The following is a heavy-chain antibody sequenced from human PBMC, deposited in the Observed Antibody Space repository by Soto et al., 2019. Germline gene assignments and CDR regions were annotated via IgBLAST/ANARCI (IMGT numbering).Heavy chain of an antibody. CDR1: GGTFSSYA. V-gene: IGHV1-69*13. CDR2: IIPIFGTA. D-gene: IGHD5-18*01. CDR3: ARDSVDTAMVPSY. J-gene: IGHJ4*02. Sequence: SVKVSCKASGGTFSSYAISWVRQAPGQGLEWMGGIIPIFGTANYAQKFQGRVTITADESTSTAYMELSSLRSEDTAVYYCARDSVDTAMVPSYWGQGTLVTVSS.